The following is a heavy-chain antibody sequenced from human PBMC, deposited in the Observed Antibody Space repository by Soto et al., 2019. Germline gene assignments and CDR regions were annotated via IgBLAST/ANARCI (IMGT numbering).Heavy chain of an antibody. Sequence: QVQLQESGPGLVKPSETLSLTCTVSGGSISNYYWSWIRQPPGKGLEWIGYIYHSGSTNYNPSLQSRVTISVDTSKNQFSLKLNSVTAADTAVYHCATQVSGSSHYWYFDLWGRGSLVTVSS. CDR2: IYHSGST. CDR3: ATQVSGSSHYWYFDL. J-gene: IGHJ2*01. D-gene: IGHD2-15*01. V-gene: IGHV4-59*01. CDR1: GGSISNYY.